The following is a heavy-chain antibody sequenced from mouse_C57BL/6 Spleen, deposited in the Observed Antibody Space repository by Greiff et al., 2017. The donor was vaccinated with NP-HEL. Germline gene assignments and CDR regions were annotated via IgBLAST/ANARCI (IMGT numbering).Heavy chain of an antibody. Sequence: VQLQQPGTELVKPGASVKLSCKASGYTFTSYWMHWVKQRPGQGLEWIGNINPSNGGTNYNEKFKSKATLTVDKSSSTAYMQLSSLTSEDSAVYNCARQLLRGYAMDYWGQGTSVTVSS. V-gene: IGHV1-53*01. CDR2: INPSNGGT. J-gene: IGHJ4*01. CDR1: GYTFTSYW. CDR3: ARQLLRGYAMDY. D-gene: IGHD4-1*02.